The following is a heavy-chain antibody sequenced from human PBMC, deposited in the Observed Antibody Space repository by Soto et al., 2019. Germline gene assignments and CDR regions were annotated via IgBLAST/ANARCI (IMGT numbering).Heavy chain of an antibody. V-gene: IGHV3-21*04. CDR2: ISSSSSYI. D-gene: IGHD3-3*01. J-gene: IGHJ6*02. Sequence: GGSLRLSCAASGFTFSSYSMNWVRQAPGKGLEWVSSISSSSSYIYYADSVKGRFTISRDNAKNSLYLQMNSLRAEDTAVYYCARAGITIFGVVNHYYGMDVWGQGTTVTVSS. CDR1: GFTFSSYS. CDR3: ARAGITIFGVVNHYYGMDV.